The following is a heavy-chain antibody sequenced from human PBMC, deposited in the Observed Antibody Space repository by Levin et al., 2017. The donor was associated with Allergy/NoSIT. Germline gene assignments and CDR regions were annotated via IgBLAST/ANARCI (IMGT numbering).Heavy chain of an antibody. J-gene: IGHJ4*02. CDR3: ARGMTRIYGVVTPRGGDY. D-gene: IGHD3-3*01. V-gene: IGHV4-34*01. CDR1: GGSFSGYF. Sequence: ESLKISCAVYGGSFSGYFWSWIRQPPGKGLEWIGEINHRGDTNYSPSLKSRVSISVDTSKNQFSLKLSSVTAADTAIYYCARGMTRIYGVVTPRGGDYWGQGILVTVSS. CDR2: INHRGDT.